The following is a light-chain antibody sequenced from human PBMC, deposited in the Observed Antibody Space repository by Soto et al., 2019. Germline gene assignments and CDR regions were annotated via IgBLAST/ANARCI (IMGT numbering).Light chain of an antibody. CDR3: SSYAGSSTYV. CDR2: HVS. V-gene: IGLV2-8*01. Sequence: QSALTQPPSASGSPGQSVTISCTGAGTDVGQYNYVSWYQQHPGKAPKLLIHHVSRRPSGVPARFSGSKSGNTASLTVSGLQTEDEADYYCSSYAGSSTYVFGTGTKVTVL. CDR1: GTDVGQYNY. J-gene: IGLJ1*01.